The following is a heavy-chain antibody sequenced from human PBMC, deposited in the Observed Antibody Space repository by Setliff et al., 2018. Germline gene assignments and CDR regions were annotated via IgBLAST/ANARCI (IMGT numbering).Heavy chain of an antibody. J-gene: IGHJ4*02. CDR2: INHSGST. Sequence: SETLSLTCAVYGGSFSTYYWIWIRQPPGKGLEWIGEINHSGSTNYNPSLKSRVTISVDTSKNQFSLKLSSVTAADTAVYYCASSSGFYYYDSSGYDYWGQGTLVTVSS. CDR1: GGSFSTYY. V-gene: IGHV4-34*01. CDR3: ASSSGFYYYDSSGYDY. D-gene: IGHD3-22*01.